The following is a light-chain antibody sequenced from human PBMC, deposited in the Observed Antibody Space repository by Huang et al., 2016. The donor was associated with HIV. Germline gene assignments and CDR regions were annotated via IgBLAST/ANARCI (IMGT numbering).Light chain of an antibody. CDR2: AVS. J-gene: IGKJ2*01. CDR1: QSISPS. V-gene: IGKV1-39*01. Sequence: DIQMTQSPSSLSASIGDRVTITCRASQSISPSLNWYQQKSGKAPNLLIYAVSTLQSGVPSRFSDTGSGTDFTLTISSLQPDDFATYYCQHSFTTFGQGTRLEIK. CDR3: QHSFTT.